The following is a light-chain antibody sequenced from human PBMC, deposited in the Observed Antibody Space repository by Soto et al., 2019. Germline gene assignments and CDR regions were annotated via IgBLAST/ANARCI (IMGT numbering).Light chain of an antibody. CDR2: AAS. J-gene: IGKJ4*01. V-gene: IGKV1-27*01. CDR1: QAISNY. CDR3: QTSNAVPT. Sequence: DIQMTQSPSSLSASVGDRVTITCRASQAISNYLAWYQQKPGKVPTLLISAASTLQSGVPSRFSGSGSGTDFTLPISSLQTEDVTNYCYQTSNAVPTFGGGTKVEI.